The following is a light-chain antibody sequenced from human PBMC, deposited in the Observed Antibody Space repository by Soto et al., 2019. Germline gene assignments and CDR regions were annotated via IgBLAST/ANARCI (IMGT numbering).Light chain of an antibody. CDR2: DVN. J-gene: IGLJ1*01. Sequence: QSALTQPASVSGSPGQSVTISCTGASSDVGAYEHVSWYQQHPGRAPKLILYDVNNRPSGVSNHFSGSKSGNTASLVISGLQANEYADYYCSSYSTTSILVFGSGTKLTVL. CDR3: SSYSTTSILV. CDR1: SSDVGAYEH. V-gene: IGLV2-14*03.